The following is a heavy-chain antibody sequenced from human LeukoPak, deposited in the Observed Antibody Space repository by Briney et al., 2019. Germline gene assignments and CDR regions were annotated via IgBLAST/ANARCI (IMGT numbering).Heavy chain of an antibody. CDR3: ARFMGASGFDF. V-gene: IGHV3-66*01. J-gene: IGHJ4*02. D-gene: IGHD1-26*01. CDR2: MYSSGTT. CDR1: GFTVSRHY. Sequence: GGSLRLSCVVSGFTVSRHYMSWVRQPPGKGLEWVSVMYSSGTTYYADSVKGRFTISRDNSKSTAYLQMNSLRVEDTAVYYCARFMGASGFDFWGQGTLVTVSS.